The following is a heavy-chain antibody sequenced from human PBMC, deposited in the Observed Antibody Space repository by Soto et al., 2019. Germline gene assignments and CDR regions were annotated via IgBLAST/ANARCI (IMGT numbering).Heavy chain of an antibody. CDR1: GFTFSSYS. CDR2: ISSSSSTI. Sequence: GGSLRLSCAASGFTFSSYSMNWVRQAPGKGLEWVSYISSSSSTIYYADSVKGRFTISRDNAKNSLYLQMNSLRAEDTAVYYCARGRGDYPPQDADLFDYWGQGTLVTVSS. D-gene: IGHD4-17*01. CDR3: ARGRGDYPPQDADLFDY. J-gene: IGHJ4*02. V-gene: IGHV3-48*01.